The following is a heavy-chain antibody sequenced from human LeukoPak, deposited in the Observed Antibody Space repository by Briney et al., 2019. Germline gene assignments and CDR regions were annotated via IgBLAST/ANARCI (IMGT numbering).Heavy chain of an antibody. CDR3: AAEVATATALDY. D-gene: IGHD5-24*01. Sequence: ASVKVSCKASGYTFTSYGISWVRQAPGQGLEWMGWISAYNGNTNYAQKLQGRVTMTTDTSTSTAYMELRSLRSDDTAVYYCAAEVATATALDYWGQGTLATVSS. CDR1: GYTFTSYG. V-gene: IGHV1-18*01. J-gene: IGHJ4*02. CDR2: ISAYNGNT.